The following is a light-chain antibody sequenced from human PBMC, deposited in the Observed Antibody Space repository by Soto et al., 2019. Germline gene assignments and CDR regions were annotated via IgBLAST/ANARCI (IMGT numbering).Light chain of an antibody. CDR2: DVT. CDR3: CSYAGDYT. V-gene: IGLV2-11*01. Sequence: QSALTQPRSVSGSPGQSVTISCTGTSSDYVSWYQQHPGKAPKLIIYDVTKRPSGVPDRFSGSKSGNTASLTISGLQAEDEADYHCCSYAGDYTIAGGTKLTVL. J-gene: IGLJ2*01. CDR1: SSDY.